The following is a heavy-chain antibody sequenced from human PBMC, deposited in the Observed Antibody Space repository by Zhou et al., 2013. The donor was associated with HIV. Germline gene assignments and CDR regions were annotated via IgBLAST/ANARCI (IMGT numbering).Heavy chain of an antibody. CDR1: GYTLADLA. Sequence: QVQLLQSGAEVKPPGASVKVSCKVFGYTLADLAIHWVRLPPGQGLEWMGGFDPEDGETIYAQKFQGRVTMTEDTSTDTAYMELSSLRSEDTAVYYCALQGIYYFGSRAAFDIWGQGTMVTVSA. J-gene: IGHJ3*02. CDR2: FDPEDGET. CDR3: ALQGIYYFGSRAAFDI. V-gene: IGHV1-24*01. D-gene: IGHD3-10*01.